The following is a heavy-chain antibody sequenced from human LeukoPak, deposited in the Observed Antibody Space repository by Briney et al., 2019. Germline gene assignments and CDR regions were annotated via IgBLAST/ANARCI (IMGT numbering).Heavy chain of an antibody. CDR3: ARPMVPYYYYYGMDV. J-gene: IGHJ6*02. D-gene: IGHD6-13*01. CDR1: GYTFTGYY. V-gene: IGHV1-2*02. Sequence: GASVKVSCKASGYTFTGYYMHWVRQAPGQGLEWMGWINPNSGGTNYAQKFQGRVTMTRDTSISTAYMELSRLRSDDTAVNYCARPMVPYYYYYGMDVWGQGTTVTVSS. CDR2: INPNSGGT.